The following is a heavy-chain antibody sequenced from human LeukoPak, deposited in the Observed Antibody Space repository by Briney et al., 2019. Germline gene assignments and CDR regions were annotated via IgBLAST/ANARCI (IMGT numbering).Heavy chain of an antibody. V-gene: IGHV3-7*01. CDR3: ARGQVFSDY. J-gene: IGHJ4*02. D-gene: IGHD1-14*01. Sequence: GGSLRLSCAASGFTFRIYWMSWVRQAPGKGLEWVANIKEDGSEKYYVDSVKGRFTISRDNAKNSLYLRMNSLRVEDTAVYYCARGQVFSDYWGQGTLVTVSS. CDR2: IKEDGSEK. CDR1: GFTFRIYW.